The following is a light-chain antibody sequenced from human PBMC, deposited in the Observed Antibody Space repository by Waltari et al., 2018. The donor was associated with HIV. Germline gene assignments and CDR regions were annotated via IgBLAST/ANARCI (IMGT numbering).Light chain of an antibody. CDR2: GNS. J-gene: IGLJ2*01. V-gene: IGLV1-40*01. Sequence: QSVLTQPPSVSGAPGQRVTIPSTGSSSNIGAGYDLHWYQQFPGTAPKLLIYGNSNRPSGVPDRFSGSKSGTSASLAITGLQAEDEADYYCQSYDSNLSGVFGGGTKLTVL. CDR1: SSNIGAGYD. CDR3: QSYDSNLSGV.